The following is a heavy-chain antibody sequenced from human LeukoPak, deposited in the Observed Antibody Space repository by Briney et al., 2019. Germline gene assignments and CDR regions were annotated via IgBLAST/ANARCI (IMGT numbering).Heavy chain of an antibody. CDR3: ARSRSVSNYKGMDV. CDR2: ISSSSDYI. Sequence: PGGSLRLSCPASGFTFSDYSMSWVRQAPGKGLEWVSSISSSSDYIYYADSVKGRFTISRHNARNSLYLQMNSLRAEDTAVYYCARSRSVSNYKGMDVWGRGTTVTVSS. V-gene: IGHV3-21*01. D-gene: IGHD5/OR15-5a*01. CDR1: GFTFSDYS. J-gene: IGHJ6*02.